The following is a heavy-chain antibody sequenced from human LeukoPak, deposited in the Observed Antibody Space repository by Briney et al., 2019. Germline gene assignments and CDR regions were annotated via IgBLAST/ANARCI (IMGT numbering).Heavy chain of an antibody. J-gene: IGHJ4*02. D-gene: IGHD3-22*01. Sequence: SETLSLTCTVSGDSISSYYWSWIRQPPGKGLEWIGYIYYSGSTNYNPSLKSRVTISLDTSKNQFSLRLSSVTAADTAVYYCARGPDYDSSGYYPSAFDYWGQGTLVTVSS. CDR2: IYYSGST. CDR1: GDSISSYY. V-gene: IGHV4-59*01. CDR3: ARGPDYDSSGYYPSAFDY.